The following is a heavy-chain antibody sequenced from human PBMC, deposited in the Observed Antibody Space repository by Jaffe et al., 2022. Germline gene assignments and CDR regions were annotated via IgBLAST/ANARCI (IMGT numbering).Heavy chain of an antibody. CDR3: AKGEVVGNFDY. CDR2: IRYDGSNK. J-gene: IGHJ4*02. D-gene: IGHD2-15*01. V-gene: IGHV3-30*02. CDR1: GFTFSSYG. Sequence: QVQLVESGGGVVQPGGSLRLSCAASGFTFSSYGMHWVRQAPGKGLEWVAFIRYDGSNKYYADSVKGRFTISRDNSKNTLYLQMNSLRAEDTAVYYCAKGEVVGNFDYWGQGTLVTVSS.